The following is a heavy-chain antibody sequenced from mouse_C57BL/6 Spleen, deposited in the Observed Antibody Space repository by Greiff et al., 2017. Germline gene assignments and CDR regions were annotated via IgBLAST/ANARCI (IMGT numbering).Heavy chain of an antibody. V-gene: IGHV1-50*01. J-gene: IGHJ2*01. Sequence: QVQLQQPGAELVKPGASVKLSCKASGYTFTSYWMQWVKQRPGQGLEWIGEIDPSDSYTNYNQKFKGKATLTVDKSSSTAYMQLSSLTSEDSAVYYCARNYYSNYVDYWGQGTTLTVSS. CDR1: GYTFTSYW. CDR2: IDPSDSYT. CDR3: ARNYYSNYVDY. D-gene: IGHD2-5*01.